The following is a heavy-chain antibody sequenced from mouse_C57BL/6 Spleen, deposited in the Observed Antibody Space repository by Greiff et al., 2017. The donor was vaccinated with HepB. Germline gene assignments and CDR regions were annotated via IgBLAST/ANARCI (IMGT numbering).Heavy chain of an antibody. V-gene: IGHV1-18*01. CDR2: INPNNGGT. J-gene: IGHJ4*01. D-gene: IGHD2-4*01. CDR3: ARSDYGYYYAMDY. Sequence: VHVKQSGPELVKPGASVKIPCKASGYTFTDYNMDWVKQSHGKSLEWIGDINPNNGGTIYNQKFKGKATLTVDKSSSTAYMELRSLTSEDTAVYYCARSDYGYYYAMDYWGQGTSVTVSS. CDR1: GYTFTDYN.